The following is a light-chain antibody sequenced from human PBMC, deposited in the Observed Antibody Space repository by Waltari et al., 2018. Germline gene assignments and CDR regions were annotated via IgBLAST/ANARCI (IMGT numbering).Light chain of an antibody. CDR3: QQTYTSPQN. CDR1: QSITNY. Sequence: DIQLTQSPSSLSASVGDRVTITCRASQSITNYLNLYQKKSGKAPQLLIYDAASLQSGVPSRFSGSGSGTDFTLSINSLQPEDFAIYFCQQTYTSPQNFGQGTRV. J-gene: IGKJ1*01. CDR2: DAA. V-gene: IGKV1-39*01.